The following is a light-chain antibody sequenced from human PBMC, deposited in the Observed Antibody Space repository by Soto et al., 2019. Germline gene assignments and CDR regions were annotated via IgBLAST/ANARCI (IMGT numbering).Light chain of an antibody. CDR2: DTS. CDR3: QQYDSSPWT. V-gene: IGKV3-20*01. CDR1: QSVSSSY. J-gene: IGKJ1*01. Sequence: EIVLTQSPGTLSLSPGEGATLSCRASQSVSSSYLAWYQQTPGQAHRLLVYDTSYRATGVPDRFSGSGSGTDFTLTISRLEPEDSAVYYCQQYDSSPWTFGQGTKVDIK.